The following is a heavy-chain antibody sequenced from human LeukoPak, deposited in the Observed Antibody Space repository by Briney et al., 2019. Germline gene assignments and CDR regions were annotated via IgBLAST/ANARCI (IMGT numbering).Heavy chain of an antibody. CDR1: GFTFSSYA. V-gene: IGHV3-30-3*01. CDR3: ARVGAAGPNDY. D-gene: IGHD6-13*01. J-gene: IGHJ4*02. CDR2: ISYDGSNK. Sequence: PGGSLRLSCAASGFTFSSYAMHWVRQAPGKGLEWVAVISYDGSNKYYADSVKGRFTISRDNSKNTLYLQMNSLRAEDTAVYYCARVGAAGPNDYWGQGTLVTVSS.